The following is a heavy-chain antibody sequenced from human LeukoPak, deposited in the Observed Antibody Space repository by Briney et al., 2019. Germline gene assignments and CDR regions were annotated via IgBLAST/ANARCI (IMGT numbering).Heavy chain of an antibody. Sequence: GGSLRLSCAASGFTFSSYSMNWVRQAPGKGLEWVSSISSSSYIYYADSVKGRFTISRDSSKNTLYLQMNSLRAGDTAVYYCARLGSSWSIDYWGQGTLVTVSS. CDR1: GFTFSSYS. CDR2: ISSSSYI. D-gene: IGHD6-13*01. CDR3: ARLGSSWSIDY. J-gene: IGHJ4*02. V-gene: IGHV3-21*01.